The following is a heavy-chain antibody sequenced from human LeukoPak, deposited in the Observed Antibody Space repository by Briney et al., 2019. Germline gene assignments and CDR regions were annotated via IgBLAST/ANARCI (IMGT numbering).Heavy chain of an antibody. V-gene: IGHV4-39*07. D-gene: IGHD1-26*01. J-gene: IGHJ4*02. CDR1: GGSISSSSYY. CDR2: IYYSGST. Sequence: SETLSLTCTVSGGSISSSSYYWGWIRQPPGKGLEWIGSIYYSGSTYYNPSLKSRVTISVDTSMNQFSLKLSSVTAADTAVYYCARLSPGGSYFFDYWGQGTLVTVSS. CDR3: ARLSPGGSYFFDY.